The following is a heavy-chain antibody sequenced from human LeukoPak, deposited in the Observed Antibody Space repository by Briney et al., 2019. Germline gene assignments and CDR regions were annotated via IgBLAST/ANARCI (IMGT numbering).Heavy chain of an antibody. D-gene: IGHD6-19*01. CDR1: GGSTSSSSYY. V-gene: IGHV4-39*07. J-gene: IGHJ4*02. Sequence: PSETLSLTCTVSGGSTSSSSYYWGWIRQPPGKGLEWIGSIYYSGSTYYNPSLKSRVTISVDTSKNQFSLKLSSVTAADTAVYYCAREAVAGRGGNYWGQGTLVTVSS. CDR2: IYYSGST. CDR3: AREAVAGRGGNY.